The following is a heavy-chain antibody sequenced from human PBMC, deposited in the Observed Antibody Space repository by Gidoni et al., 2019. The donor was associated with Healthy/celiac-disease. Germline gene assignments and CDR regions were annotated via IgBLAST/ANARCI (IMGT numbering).Heavy chain of an antibody. D-gene: IGHD3-9*01. V-gene: IGHV3-74*01. Sequence: EVQLVESGGGLVQPGGSLRLSCAASGFTFRSYWMHWVRQAPGKGLVWVSRINNDGSTKRYADSVKGRFTISRDNAKNTLYLQMNSLRAEDTAVYYCVRDYRNWLDAFDIWGQGTMVTVSS. CDR1: GFTFRSYW. CDR3: VRDYRNWLDAFDI. CDR2: INNDGSTK. J-gene: IGHJ3*02.